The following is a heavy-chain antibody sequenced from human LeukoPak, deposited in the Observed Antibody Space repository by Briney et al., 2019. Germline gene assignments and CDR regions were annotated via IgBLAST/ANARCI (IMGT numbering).Heavy chain of an antibody. CDR2: IYYSGGT. D-gene: IGHD6-13*01. CDR3: ARAHSSSWYRGHYYYMDV. CDR1: GGSMSSYF. J-gene: IGHJ6*03. V-gene: IGHV4-59*12. Sequence: SETLSLTCTVSGGSMSSYFWSWIRQPPGKGLEWIGYIYYSGGTNYNPSLKSRVTISVDTSKNQFSLKLSSVTAADTAVYYCARAHSSSWYRGHYYYMDVWGKGTTVTVSS.